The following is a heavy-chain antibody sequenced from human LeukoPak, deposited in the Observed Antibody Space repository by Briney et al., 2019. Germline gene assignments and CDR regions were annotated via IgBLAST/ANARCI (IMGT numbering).Heavy chain of an antibody. D-gene: IGHD3-22*01. CDR1: GFTVSGNY. Sequence: GGSLRLSCAASGFTVSGNYMSWVRQAPGKGLEWVSVIYSGGSTYYADSVKGRFTISRDNSKNTLYLQMNSLRAEDTAVYYCARSTYDSSGYWEAPWKNKATYYYYYYMDVWGKGTTVTISS. CDR3: ARSTYDSSGYWEAPWKNKATYYYYYYMDV. CDR2: IYSGGST. V-gene: IGHV3-53*01. J-gene: IGHJ6*03.